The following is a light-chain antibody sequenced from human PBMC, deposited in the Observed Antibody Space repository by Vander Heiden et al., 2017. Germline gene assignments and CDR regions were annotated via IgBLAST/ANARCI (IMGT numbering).Light chain of an antibody. CDR2: DAS. V-gene: IGKV3-11*01. CDR3: QQRSNWPPEGT. CDR1: QSVSIY. J-gene: IGKJ1*01. Sequence: EIVLTQSLATLSLSPGERATLSCRASQSVSIYLAWYQQKPGQAPRLLIYDASNRATGIPARFSGSGSGTDFPLTISSLEPEDFAVYYCQQRSNWPPEGTFGQGTKVEIK.